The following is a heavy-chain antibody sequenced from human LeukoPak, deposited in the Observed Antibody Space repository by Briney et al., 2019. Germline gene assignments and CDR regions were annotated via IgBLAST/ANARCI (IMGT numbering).Heavy chain of an antibody. CDR1: GGSISSYY. CDR2: IYYSGST. Sequence: PSETLSLTCTVSGGSISSYYWSWIRQPPGKGLEWIGYIYYSGSTSYNPSLKSRVTISVDTSKNQFSLKLSSVTAADTAVYYCAIGFAYGMDVWGQGTTVTVSS. V-gene: IGHV4-59*01. D-gene: IGHD3-3*01. CDR3: AIGFAYGMDV. J-gene: IGHJ6*02.